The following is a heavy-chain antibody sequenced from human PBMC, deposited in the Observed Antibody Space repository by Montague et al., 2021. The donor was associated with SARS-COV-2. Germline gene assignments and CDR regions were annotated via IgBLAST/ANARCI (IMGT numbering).Heavy chain of an antibody. Sequence: SETLSLTCTVSGGSISSGTYYWGWVRQPPGKGLEWIGTINYSGKTYYNPSLKSRVTISVDTSKNQFSLKVTSVTAADTAVYYCARRAQWQLSWFFDLGGRGTRVTVSS. CDR2: INYSGKT. CDR3: ARRAQWQLSWFFDL. V-gene: IGHV4-39*01. D-gene: IGHD6-19*01. J-gene: IGHJ2*01. CDR1: GGSISSGTYY.